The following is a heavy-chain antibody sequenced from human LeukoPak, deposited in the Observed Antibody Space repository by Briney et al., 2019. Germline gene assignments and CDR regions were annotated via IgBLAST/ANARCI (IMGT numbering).Heavy chain of an antibody. CDR1: GFTFSSYA. CDR3: AKDNYTMNDAFDI. CDR2: ISYDGSNK. J-gene: IGHJ3*02. V-gene: IGHV3-30*04. Sequence: GGSLRLSCAASGFTFSSYAMHWVRQAPGKGLEWVAVISYDGSNKYYADSVKGRFTISRDNSKNTLYLQMNSLRAEDTAVYYCAKDNYTMNDAFDIWGQGTMVTVSS. D-gene: IGHD3-22*01.